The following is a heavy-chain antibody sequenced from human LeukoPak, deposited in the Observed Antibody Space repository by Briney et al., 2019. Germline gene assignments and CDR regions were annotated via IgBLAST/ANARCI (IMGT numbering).Heavy chain of an antibody. D-gene: IGHD1-26*01. J-gene: IGHJ5*02. CDR3: AKDTLSGSYSNWFDP. V-gene: IGHV3-30*02. CDR2: IWYDGSNK. CDR1: GFTFSNYD. Sequence: GSLRLSCAVSGFTFSNYDMHWVRQAPGKGLEWVAVIWYDGSNKYYADSVKGRFTISRDNSKNTLYLQMNSLRAEDTAVYYCAKDTLSGSYSNWFDPWGQGTLVTVSS.